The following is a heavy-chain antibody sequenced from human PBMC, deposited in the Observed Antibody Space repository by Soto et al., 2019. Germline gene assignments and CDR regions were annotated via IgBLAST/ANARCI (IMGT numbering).Heavy chain of an antibody. J-gene: IGHJ3*02. D-gene: IGHD2-2*01. Sequence: SETLSLTCTVSGGSISSSSYYWGWIRQPPGKGLEWIGSIYYSGSTYYNPSLKSRVTISVDTSKNQFSLKLSSVTAADTAVYYCARLGGYCSSTSCSVSRPFGAFDISCQGTMVTVSS. V-gene: IGHV4-39*01. CDR1: GGSISSSSYY. CDR2: IYYSGST. CDR3: ARLGGYCSSTSCSVSRPFGAFDI.